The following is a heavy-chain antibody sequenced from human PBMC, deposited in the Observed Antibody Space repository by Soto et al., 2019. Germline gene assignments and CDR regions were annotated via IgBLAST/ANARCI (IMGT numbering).Heavy chain of an antibody. J-gene: IGHJ5*02. Sequence: QVQLVQSGAEVKKPGASVKVSCKASGYTFTSYDIIWVRQATGQGLEWMGWMNPSTGNTDSAEKFQGRLTMNKNTSINPVYMELSSLGFEDTAVYYCARGRIIVAGGFDPWGQGTLVTVSS. CDR3: ARGRIIVAGGFDP. D-gene: IGHD5-12*01. CDR1: GYTFTSYD. V-gene: IGHV1-8*01. CDR2: MNPSTGNT.